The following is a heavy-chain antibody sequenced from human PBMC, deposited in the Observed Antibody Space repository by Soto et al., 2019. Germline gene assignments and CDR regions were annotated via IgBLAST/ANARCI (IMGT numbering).Heavy chain of an antibody. D-gene: IGHD5-12*01. CDR2: IIPIFGTA. Sequence: QVQLVQSGAEGKKPGSSVNVSCKASGGNFSRYAISWVRQAPGQGLEWMGGIIPIFGTANYAQKFQGRVTITADESTSTAYKELRSLRSEDTAVYYCETSHRDGYNLPPSGYWGQGPLVTVSS. V-gene: IGHV1-69*01. CDR3: ETSHRDGYNLPPSGY. CDR1: GGNFSRYA. J-gene: IGHJ4*02.